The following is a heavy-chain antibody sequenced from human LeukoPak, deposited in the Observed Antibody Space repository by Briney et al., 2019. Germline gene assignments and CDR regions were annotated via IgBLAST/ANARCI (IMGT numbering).Heavy chain of an antibody. V-gene: IGHV3-74*01. J-gene: IGHJ6*02. D-gene: IGHD3-10*01. Sequence: GGSLRLSCAASGFTFGDYYMTWIRQAPGKGLEWVSRSNSDASSTAYADSVQGRFTISRDNAKNMLYLQMNSLRAEDTAVYYCARTYGSGLSGHGMDVWGQGTTVTVSS. CDR2: SNSDASST. CDR3: ARTYGSGLSGHGMDV. CDR1: GFTFGDYY.